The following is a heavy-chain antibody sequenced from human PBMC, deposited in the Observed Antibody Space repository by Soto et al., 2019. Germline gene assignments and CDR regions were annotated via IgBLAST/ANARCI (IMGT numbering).Heavy chain of an antibody. CDR1: GFTFSSYD. V-gene: IGHV3-13*01. J-gene: IGHJ2*01. D-gene: IGHD7-27*01. CDR2: IGTAGGT. CDR3: ARAFFWGPYWYFDL. Sequence: EVQLVESGGGLVQPGGSLRLSCAASGFTFSSYDMHWVRQATGKGLEWVSAIGTAGGTYYPGSVKGRFTISRENAKNSLYLQMNSLRAGDTAVYYCARAFFWGPYWYFDLWGRGTLVTVSS.